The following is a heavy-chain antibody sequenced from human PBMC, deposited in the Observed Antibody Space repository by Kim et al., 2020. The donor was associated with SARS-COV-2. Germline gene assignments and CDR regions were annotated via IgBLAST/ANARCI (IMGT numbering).Heavy chain of an antibody. J-gene: IGHJ5*02. D-gene: IGHD4-4*01. Sequence: ADSVKGRFTISRDNAKNSLYLQMNSLRAEDTAVYYCARKVYSYSNNWFDPWAQGTLVTVSS. CDR3: ARKVYSYSNNWFDP. V-gene: IGHV3-11*03.